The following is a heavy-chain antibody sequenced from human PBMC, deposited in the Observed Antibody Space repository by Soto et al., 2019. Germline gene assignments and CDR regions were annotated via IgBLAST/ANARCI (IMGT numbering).Heavy chain of an antibody. V-gene: IGHV3-48*03. Sequence: GGSLRLSCAVSGFTFSSYEMNWVRQAPGKGLEWVSYISSGGITIYYADSVMGRFTISRDNAENSLYLQVISLRAEDTAVYYCARGGTSMIVAKNFDYWGQGTLVTVSS. CDR1: GFTFSSYE. CDR3: ARGGTSMIVAKNFDY. J-gene: IGHJ4*02. D-gene: IGHD3-22*01. CDR2: ISSGGITI.